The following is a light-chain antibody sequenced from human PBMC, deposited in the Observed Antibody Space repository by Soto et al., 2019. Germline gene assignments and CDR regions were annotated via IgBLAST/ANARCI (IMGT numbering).Light chain of an antibody. V-gene: IGKV3-20*01. J-gene: IGKJ1*01. CDR1: QSVRKNS. CDR2: GAS. CDR3: QQYGSSPWT. Sequence: ENVLTQSPGTLSLSPGERATLSCRASQSVRKNSLAWFQQKPGQAPRLVIYGASSRATGIPDRFSGSGSGTDFTLTISRLEPEDFAVYYCQQYGSSPWTFGQGTKVDIK.